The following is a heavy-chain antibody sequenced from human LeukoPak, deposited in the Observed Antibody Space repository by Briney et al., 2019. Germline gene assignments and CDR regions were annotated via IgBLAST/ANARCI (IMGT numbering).Heavy chain of an antibody. CDR1: GFTFSIYS. D-gene: IGHD4-17*01. CDR3: ARGDYGDYVSVY. Sequence: GGSLRLSCAASGFTFSIYSMNWVRQAPGKGLEWVSSISSSSSYIYYADSVKGRFTISRDNAKNSLYLQMNSLRAEDTAVYYCARGDYGDYVSVYWGQGTLVTVSS. V-gene: IGHV3-21*01. CDR2: ISSSSSYI. J-gene: IGHJ4*02.